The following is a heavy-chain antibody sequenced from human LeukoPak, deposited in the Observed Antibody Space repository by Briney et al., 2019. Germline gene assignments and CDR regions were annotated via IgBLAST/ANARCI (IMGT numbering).Heavy chain of an antibody. CDR3: ARFHGSGSHGDY. CDR2: IYYSGST. Sequence: PSETLSLTCTVSGGSISSSSYYWGWIRQPPGKGLEWIGSIYYSGSTYYNPSLKSRVTISVDTSKNQFSLKLSSVTAADTAVYYCARFHGSGSHGDYWGQGTLVTVSS. CDR1: GGSISSSSYY. J-gene: IGHJ4*02. D-gene: IGHD3-10*01. V-gene: IGHV4-39*01.